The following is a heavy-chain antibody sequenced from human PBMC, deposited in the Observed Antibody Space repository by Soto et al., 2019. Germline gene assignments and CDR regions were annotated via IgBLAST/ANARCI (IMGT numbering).Heavy chain of an antibody. V-gene: IGHV4-34*01. Sequence: PXETLSLTCAVHGWSFSGFYWTWIRQPPGKGLEWTGEINHSGSSNYNPPLKSRVTMSLDTSRNQFSLSLNSVTAADTAVYYCARMAGPWYFDLWGRGTLVTVSS. CDR1: GWSFSGFY. CDR2: INHSGSS. J-gene: IGHJ2*01. CDR3: ARMAGPWYFDL.